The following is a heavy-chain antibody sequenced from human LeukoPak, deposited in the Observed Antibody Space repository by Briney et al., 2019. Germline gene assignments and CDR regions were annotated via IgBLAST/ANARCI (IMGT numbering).Heavy chain of an antibody. D-gene: IGHD6-19*01. Sequence: PGGSLRLSCAASGFTFSSYAMSWVRQAPGKGLEWVSAISGSGGSTYYADSVKGRFTISRDNSKNTLYLQMNSLRAEDTAVYYCAKTGAYSSGWYGRIVVAQRDYYFDYWGQGTLVTVSS. CDR1: GFTFSSYA. J-gene: IGHJ4*02. CDR2: ISGSGGST. CDR3: AKTGAYSSGWYGRIVVAQRDYYFDY. V-gene: IGHV3-23*01.